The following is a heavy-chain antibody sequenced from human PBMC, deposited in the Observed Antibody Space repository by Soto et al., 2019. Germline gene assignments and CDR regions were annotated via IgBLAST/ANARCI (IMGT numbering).Heavy chain of an antibody. CDR3: ARVSPRRFNYYGSSGPFDY. Sequence: ASVKVSCKASGYTFTSYAMHWVRQAPGQRLEWMGWINAGNGNTKYSQKFQGRVTITRDTSASTAYMELSSLRSEDTAVYYCARVSPRRFNYYGSSGPFDYWGQGTLVTVSS. CDR2: INAGNGNT. J-gene: IGHJ4*02. V-gene: IGHV1-3*01. CDR1: GYTFTSYA. D-gene: IGHD3-22*01.